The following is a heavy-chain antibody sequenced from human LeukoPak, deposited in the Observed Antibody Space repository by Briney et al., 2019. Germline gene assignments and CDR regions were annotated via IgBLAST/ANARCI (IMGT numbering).Heavy chain of an antibody. CDR2: ISAYNVNT. Sequence: GASVKVSCKASGYTFTSYGVIWVRQAPGQGLEGMGWISAYNVNTNYAQKPQGRVTSATDTYTSTAYMELRGLRSDHTDVYYCARDLDWADILTGYFPFDYWGQGALLTVSS. D-gene: IGHD3-9*01. V-gene: IGHV1-18*01. CDR3: ARDLDWADILTGYFPFDY. CDR1: GYTFTSYG. J-gene: IGHJ4*02.